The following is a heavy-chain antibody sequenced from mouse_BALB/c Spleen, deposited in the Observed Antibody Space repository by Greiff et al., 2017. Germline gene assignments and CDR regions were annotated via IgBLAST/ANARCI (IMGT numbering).Heavy chain of an antibody. D-gene: IGHD1-1*01. CDR3: ARRGYYYGSSYAYAMDY. J-gene: IGHJ4*01. V-gene: IGHV5-12-1*01. Sequence: EVQGVESGGGLVKPGGSLKLSCAASGFAFSSYDMSWVRQTPEKRLEWVAYISSGGGSTYYPDTVKGRFTISRDNAKNTLYLQMSSLKSEDTAMYYCARRGYYYGSSYAYAMDYWGQGTSVTVSS. CDR1: GFAFSSYD. CDR2: ISSGGGST.